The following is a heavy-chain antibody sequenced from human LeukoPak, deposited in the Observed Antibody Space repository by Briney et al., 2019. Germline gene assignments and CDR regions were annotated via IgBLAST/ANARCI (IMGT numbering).Heavy chain of an antibody. Sequence: GSLIPSCAAAGFAFRSYSMNWVRPAPGKGREWVSCISNGSGTIHYSDSVKGRFTISRDNAKTSLYLQMNSLRPEDTAVYYCARAFVLRFFEGYMDVWGKGPTVTVSS. CDR1: GFAFRSYS. J-gene: IGHJ6*03. CDR2: ISNGSGTI. V-gene: IGHV3-48*01. D-gene: IGHD3-3*01. CDR3: ARAFVLRFFEGYMDV.